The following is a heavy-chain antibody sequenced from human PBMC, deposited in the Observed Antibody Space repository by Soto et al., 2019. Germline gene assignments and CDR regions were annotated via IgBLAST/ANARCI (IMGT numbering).Heavy chain of an antibody. CDR3: ARHGQYCSGGSCYSGLFNWFDP. V-gene: IGHV4-39*01. Sequence: SETLSLTCTVSGGSISSSSYYWGWIRQPPGKGLEWIGSIYYSGSTYYNPSLKSRVTISVNTSKNQFSLKLSSVTAADTAVYYCARHGQYCSGGSCYSGLFNWFDPWGQGTLVTVSS. J-gene: IGHJ5*02. CDR1: GGSISSSSYY. CDR2: IYYSGST. D-gene: IGHD2-15*01.